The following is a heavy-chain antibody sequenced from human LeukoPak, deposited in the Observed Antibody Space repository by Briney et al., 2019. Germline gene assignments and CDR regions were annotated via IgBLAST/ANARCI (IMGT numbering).Heavy chain of an antibody. CDR3: TTQGPYDILTGFGYYFDY. Sequence: GGSLRLSCAASGFTFCNAWMSWVRQAPGKGLEWVGRIKSKTDGGTTDYAAPVKGRFTISRDDSKNTLYLQMNSLKTEDTAVYYCTTQGPYDILTGFGYYFDYWGQGTLVTVSS. CDR2: IKSKTDGGTT. V-gene: IGHV3-15*01. J-gene: IGHJ4*02. D-gene: IGHD3-9*01. CDR1: GFTFCNAW.